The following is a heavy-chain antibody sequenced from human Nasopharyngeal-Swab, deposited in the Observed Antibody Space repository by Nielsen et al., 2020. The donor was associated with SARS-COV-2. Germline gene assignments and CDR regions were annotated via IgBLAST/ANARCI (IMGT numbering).Heavy chain of an antibody. V-gene: IGHV3-30*04. D-gene: IGHD6-13*01. CDR3: ARGQNGKQLVPSYYYYGMDV. J-gene: IGHJ6*02. CDR2: ISYDGSNK. CDR1: GFTFSSYA. Sequence: GESLKISCAASGFTFSSYAMHWVRQAPGKGLEWVAVISYDGSNKYYADSVKGRFTISRDNSKNTLYLQMNSLRAEDTAVYYCARGQNGKQLVPSYYYYGMDVWGQGTTVTVSS.